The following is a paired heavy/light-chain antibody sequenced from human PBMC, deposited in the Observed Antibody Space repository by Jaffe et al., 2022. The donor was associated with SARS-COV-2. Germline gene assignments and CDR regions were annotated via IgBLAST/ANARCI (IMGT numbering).Heavy chain of an antibody. CDR3: PRVREVGGSGNTWYYMDV. V-gene: IGHV3-49*03. D-gene: IGHD3-10*01. CDR1: GFSFGVYA. Sequence: EVQLVESGGGLVQPGRSLRLSCTASGFSFGVYAMGWFRQAPGKGLEWVGLITSKAHGGTTEYAASVKGRFTISRDDSKSIAYLQMNSLKTEDTAVYYCPRVREVGGSGNTWYYMDVWGKGTTVTVSS. CDR2: ITSKAHGGTT. J-gene: IGHJ6*03.
Light chain of an antibody. CDR1: QDISNY. J-gene: IGKJ2*01. CDR2: AAS. V-gene: IGKV1-9*01. CDR3: QQVNNYFLT. Sequence: DIQLTQSPSFLSASVGDRVTITCRASQDISNYLAWYQQRPGKAPNLLIYAASTLQGGVPSRFSGSGSGTEFTLTISSLQPEDFATYYCQQVNNYFLTFGQGTKLEIK.